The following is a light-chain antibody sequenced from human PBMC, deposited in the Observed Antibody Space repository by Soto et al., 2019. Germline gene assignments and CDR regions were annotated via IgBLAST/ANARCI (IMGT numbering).Light chain of an antibody. CDR1: QNIGTN. J-gene: IGKJ1*01. CDR2: GAS. CDR3: QQYQTSPWT. Sequence: EIVMTQSPATLSMSPGERATLSCRASQNIGTNLAWFQQKLGQGPRLLMYGASTWASGIPARFSGSGSGTDFTLTISSLQSEDFAMYYCQQYQTSPWTFGHGTTVEIK. V-gene: IGKV3-15*01.